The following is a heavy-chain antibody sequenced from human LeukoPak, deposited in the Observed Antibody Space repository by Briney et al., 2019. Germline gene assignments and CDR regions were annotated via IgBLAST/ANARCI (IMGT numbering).Heavy chain of an antibody. Sequence: GGSPRLSCSVSGFTFSNYAMHWVRQAPGKGLEWVSLISGGSGNIYYVDSVKGRFTISRDNSKNTLYVQMTSLRAEDTAIYYCAKGSDYYGSVTSKKTDWGQGTLATVSS. D-gene: IGHD3-10*01. CDR1: GFTFSNYA. CDR3: AKGSDYYGSVTSKKTD. J-gene: IGHJ4*02. V-gene: IGHV3-23*01. CDR2: ISGGSGNI.